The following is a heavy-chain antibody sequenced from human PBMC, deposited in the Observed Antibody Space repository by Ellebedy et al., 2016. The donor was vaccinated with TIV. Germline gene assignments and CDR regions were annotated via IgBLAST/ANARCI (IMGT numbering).Heavy chain of an antibody. V-gene: IGHV1-46*01. Sequence: AASVKVSCKASGYTFTSDLIHWVQQAPGQGLEWVGVVNPSNDGIGYAQKFQGRVTMTRDTSASTVYMELSSLRSEDTAVYYCAREGGVYYFDYWGQGTLVTVSS. CDR1: GYTFTSDL. J-gene: IGHJ4*02. D-gene: IGHD2-8*02. CDR2: VNPSNDGI. CDR3: AREGGVYYFDY.